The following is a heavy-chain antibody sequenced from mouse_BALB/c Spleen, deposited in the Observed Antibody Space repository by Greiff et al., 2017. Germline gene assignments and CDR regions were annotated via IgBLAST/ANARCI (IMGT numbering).Heavy chain of an antibody. Sequence: VQLQQSGAELVRSGASVKLSCTASGFNIKDYYMHWVKQRPEQGLEWIGWIDPENGDTEYAPKFQGKATMTADTSSNTAYLQLSSLTSEDTAVYYCNAGNYGSSPVAYWGQGTLVTVSA. CDR1: GFNIKDYY. V-gene: IGHV14-4*02. CDR3: NAGNYGSSPVAY. CDR2: IDPENGDT. D-gene: IGHD1-1*01. J-gene: IGHJ3*01.